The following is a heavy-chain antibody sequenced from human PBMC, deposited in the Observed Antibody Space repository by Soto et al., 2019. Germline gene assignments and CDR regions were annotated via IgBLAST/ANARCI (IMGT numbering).Heavy chain of an antibody. J-gene: IGHJ4*02. Sequence: VGSLRLSCATSDFTFRNSWINWVRQAPGKGLEWVANIKPDGGATNYVDSVKGRFTISRDNVRNSASLQMNSLRVEDTAVYFCFGGNGGPQWGQGTLVTVSS. CDR2: IKPDGGAT. CDR1: DFTFRNSW. V-gene: IGHV3-7*03. D-gene: IGHD3-16*01. CDR3: FGGNGGPQ.